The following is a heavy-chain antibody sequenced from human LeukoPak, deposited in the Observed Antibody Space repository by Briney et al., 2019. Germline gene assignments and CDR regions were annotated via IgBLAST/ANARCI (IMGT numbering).Heavy chain of an antibody. V-gene: IGHV6-1*01. CDR1: GDSVSSNSAA. CDR2: TYYRSKWYN. J-gene: IGHJ4*02. D-gene: IGHD1-7*01. Sequence: SQTLSLTCALSGDSVSSNSAAWNWIRQSPSRGLEWLGRTYYRSKWYNDYAVSVKSRITINPDTSNNQFSLHLNSVTPEDTAVYYCVRNSGTSWDFWGQGALVTVSS. CDR3: VRNSGTSWDF.